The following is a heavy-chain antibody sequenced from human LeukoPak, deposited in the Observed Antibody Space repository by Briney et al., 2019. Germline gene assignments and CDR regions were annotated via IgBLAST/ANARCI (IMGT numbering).Heavy chain of an antibody. CDR2: ISGSGGST. CDR3: AKGGAYDFWSGSPFDY. Sequence: GGSLRLSCAASGFTVSSNYMSWVRQAPGKGLEWVSAISGSGGSTYYADSVKGRFTISRDNSKNTLYLQMNSLRAEDTAVYYCAKGGAYDFWSGSPFDYWGQGTLVTVSS. D-gene: IGHD3-3*01. J-gene: IGHJ4*02. V-gene: IGHV3-23*01. CDR1: GFTVSSNY.